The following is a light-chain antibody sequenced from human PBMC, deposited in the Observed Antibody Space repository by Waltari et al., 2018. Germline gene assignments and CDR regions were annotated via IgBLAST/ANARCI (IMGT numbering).Light chain of an antibody. CDR3: SSYTSSSPYV. Sequence: QSALTQPASVSGSPGQSITISCTGISSDVGGYNYVSWYQQYPGKAPKLMIYDVSTRPPGVSNRFSGSKSGNTASRTSSGLQAEDEADYYCSSYTSSSPYVFGTGTKVTVL. V-gene: IGLV2-14*03. CDR1: SSDVGGYNY. CDR2: DVS. J-gene: IGLJ1*01.